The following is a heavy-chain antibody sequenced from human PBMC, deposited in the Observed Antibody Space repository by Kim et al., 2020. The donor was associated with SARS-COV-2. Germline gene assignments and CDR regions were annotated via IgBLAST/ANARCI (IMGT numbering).Heavy chain of an antibody. J-gene: IGHJ5*02. Sequence: ASVKVSCKTSGYTFTNYGISWVRQAPGQGLEWMGWISAYNGNTNYPQKLQGRVTMSTDTSTSTAYIEVRSLRSDDTAVYYCARDQLSRSPADRLVVGDNWFDPWGQGTLVTVYS. CDR2: ISAYNGNT. CDR1: GYTFTNYG. V-gene: IGHV1-18*01. D-gene: IGHD3-9*01. CDR3: ARDQLSRSPADRLVVGDNWFDP.